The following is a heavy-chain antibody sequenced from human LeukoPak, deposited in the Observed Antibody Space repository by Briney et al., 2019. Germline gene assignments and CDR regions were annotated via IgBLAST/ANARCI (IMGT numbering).Heavy chain of an antibody. CDR1: GGSISSSGYY. Sequence: SETLSLTCTVSGGSISSSGYYWGWIRQPPEKGLEWIGSVYGPGSTYYNPSLKSRVTMSVDMSKNQFSLKLSSVTAADTAVYYCARHPTVTTFYVHQWGQGTLVTVSS. CDR3: ARHPTVTTFYVHQ. J-gene: IGHJ1*01. D-gene: IGHD4-17*01. CDR2: VYGPGST. V-gene: IGHV4-39*01.